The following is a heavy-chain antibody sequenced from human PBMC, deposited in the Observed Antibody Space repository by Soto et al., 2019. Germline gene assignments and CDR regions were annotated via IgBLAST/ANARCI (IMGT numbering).Heavy chain of an antibody. D-gene: IGHD6-19*01. CDR2: ISYDGSNK. CDR1: GFPFSSYA. CDR3: ARDKSSGWYPETPNANYYFYGMDV. J-gene: IGHJ6*02. V-gene: IGHV3-30-3*01. Sequence: GGSLRLSCAASGFPFSSYAMHWVRQAPGKGLEWVAVISYDGSNKYYADSVKGRFTISRDNSKNTLYLQMNSLRAEDTAVYYCARDKSSGWYPETPNANYYFYGMDVWGQGTTVTVSS.